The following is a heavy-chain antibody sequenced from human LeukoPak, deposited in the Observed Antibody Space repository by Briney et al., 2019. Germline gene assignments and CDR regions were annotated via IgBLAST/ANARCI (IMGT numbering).Heavy chain of an antibody. CDR3: AKVLGGYSYGYDAFDI. CDR1: GFTFSSYG. Sequence: GGSLRLSCAASGFTFSSYGMHWVRQAPGKGLEWVAVISYDGSNKYYADSVKGRFTISRDNSKNTLYLQMNSLRAEDTAVYYCAKVLGGYSYGYDAFDIWGQGTMVTVPS. J-gene: IGHJ3*02. D-gene: IGHD5-18*01. CDR2: ISYDGSNK. V-gene: IGHV3-30*18.